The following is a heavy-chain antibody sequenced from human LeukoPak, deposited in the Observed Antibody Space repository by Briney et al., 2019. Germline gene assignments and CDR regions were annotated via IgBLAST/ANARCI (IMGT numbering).Heavy chain of an antibody. CDR2: INPNSGGT. V-gene: IGHV1-2*06. CDR1: GYTFTGYY. CDR3: ARDYGDYYDSSGYPLPPEHDAFDI. D-gene: IGHD3-22*01. Sequence: ASVKVSRKASGYTFTGYYMHWVRQAPGQGLEWMGRINPNSGGTNYAQKFQGRVTMTRDTSISTAYMELSRLRSDDTAVYYCARDYGDYYDSSGYPLPPEHDAFDIWGQGTMVTVSS. J-gene: IGHJ3*02.